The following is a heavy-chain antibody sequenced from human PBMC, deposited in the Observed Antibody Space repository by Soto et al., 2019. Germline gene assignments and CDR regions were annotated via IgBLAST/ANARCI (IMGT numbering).Heavy chain of an antibody. V-gene: IGHV4-61*08. D-gene: IGHD5-18*01. Sequence: SETLSLTCTVSGGSVSSGDYYWSWSRQPPGKGLEWIGYIDYSGSTNYNPSLKSRVSISLDTSKNQFSLRLTSVTAADTAVYYCARIPVDTYMINWFDPWGQGTLVTVSS. CDR3: ARIPVDTYMINWFDP. CDR2: IDYSGST. J-gene: IGHJ5*02. CDR1: GGSVSSGDYY.